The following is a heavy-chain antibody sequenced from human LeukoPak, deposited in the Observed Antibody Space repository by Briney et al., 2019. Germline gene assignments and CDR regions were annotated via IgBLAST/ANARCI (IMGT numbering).Heavy chain of an antibody. J-gene: IGHJ4*02. Sequence: SETLSLTCAVYGGSFSGYYWSWIRQPPGKGLEWIGEINHSGSTNYNPSLKSRVTISLDTSKNHFSLKLSSVTAADTAVYYCARAPTGRDFDYWGQGTLVTVSS. D-gene: IGHD1-1*01. V-gene: IGHV4-34*01. CDR1: GGSFSGYY. CDR2: INHSGST. CDR3: ARAPTGRDFDY.